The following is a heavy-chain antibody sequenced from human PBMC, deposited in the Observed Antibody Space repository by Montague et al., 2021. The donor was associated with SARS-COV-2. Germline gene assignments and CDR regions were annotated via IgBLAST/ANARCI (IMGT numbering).Heavy chain of an antibody. D-gene: IGHD3-3*01. CDR3: ARGRVTLFGVLIMLPEAGALDI. J-gene: IGHJ3*02. V-gene: IGHV4-34*01. CDR2: INHSGST. CDR1: GGSFSGYY. Sequence: SETLSLTCTVSGGSFSGYYWSWIRQPPGKGLEWIGEINHSGSTNYNPSLKSRVTISVDTSKNQFSLKLNSVSAADTAVYYCARGRVTLFGVLIMLPEAGALDIWGQGTMVTVSS.